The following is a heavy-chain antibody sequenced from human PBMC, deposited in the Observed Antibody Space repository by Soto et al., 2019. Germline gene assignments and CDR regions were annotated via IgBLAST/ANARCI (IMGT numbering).Heavy chain of an antibody. V-gene: IGHV4-31*03. CDR2: IYYSGST. J-gene: IGHJ5*02. CDR1: GGSISSGGYY. CDR3: ARYCSSTSCQYNWFDP. D-gene: IGHD2-2*01. Sequence: QVQLQESGPGLVKPSQTLSLTCTVSGGSISSGGYYWSWIRQHPGKGLEWIGYIYYSGSTYYNPSLKSRVTISVDTSKNQFSLKLSSVTAADTAVYYCARYCSSTSCQYNWFDPWGQGTLVTVSP.